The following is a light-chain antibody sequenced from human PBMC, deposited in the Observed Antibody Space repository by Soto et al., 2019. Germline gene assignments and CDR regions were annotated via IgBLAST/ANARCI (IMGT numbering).Light chain of an antibody. CDR2: TAS. CDR1: RGISSW. Sequence: IQMTQSPSSVSASVGDRVTITCWASRGISSWLAWYQQKPGKAPELLIYTASSLQGGVPSRFSGSGSGTDFTLTISSLQAEDSATYFCQQAGSFPQTFGQGTKVEIK. J-gene: IGKJ1*01. CDR3: QQAGSFPQT. V-gene: IGKV1-12*01.